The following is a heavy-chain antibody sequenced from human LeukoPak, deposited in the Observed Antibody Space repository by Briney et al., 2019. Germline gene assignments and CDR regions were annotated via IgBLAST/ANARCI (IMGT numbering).Heavy chain of an antibody. Sequence: SQTLSLTCTVSGGSISSGGYYWCWIRQHPGKGLERIGYIYYSGNTYYNPSLKSRVTISVDTSKNQFSLKLSSVTAADTAVYYCARTRLLTNWFDPWGQGTLVTVSS. CDR2: IYYSGNT. J-gene: IGHJ5*02. CDR1: GGSISSGGYY. V-gene: IGHV4-31*03. D-gene: IGHD1-26*01. CDR3: ARTRLLTNWFDP.